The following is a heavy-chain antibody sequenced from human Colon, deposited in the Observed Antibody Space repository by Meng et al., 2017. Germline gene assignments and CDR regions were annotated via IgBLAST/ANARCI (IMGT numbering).Heavy chain of an antibody. CDR1: GGSFSNYY. CDR3: ARERLRYWTDY. V-gene: IGHV4-34*01. J-gene: IGHJ4*02. Sequence: QVQLPQWGAGLLKPSETLALTCAVSGGSFSNYYWSWIRQPPGKGLEWIGEVNHSGSANYNPSLKSRVTISVDSSKNQFSLKLTSVTAADTAVYYCARERLRYWTDYWGQGTLVTVSS. D-gene: IGHD6-25*01. CDR2: VNHSGSA.